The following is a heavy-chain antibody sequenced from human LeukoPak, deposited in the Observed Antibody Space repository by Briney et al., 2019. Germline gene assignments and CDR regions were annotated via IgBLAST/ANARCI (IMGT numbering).Heavy chain of an antibody. D-gene: IGHD5-24*01. V-gene: IGHV4-34*01. J-gene: IGHJ4*02. CDR2: INHSGST. Sequence: SSETLSLTCAVYGGSFSRYYWSWIRQPPGKWLEWIGEINHSGSTNYNPSLKSRVTISVDTSKNQFSLKLSSVTAADTAVYYCARKGTRGLSPFDYWGPGTLVTVSS. CDR1: GGSFSRYY. CDR3: ARKGTRGLSPFDY.